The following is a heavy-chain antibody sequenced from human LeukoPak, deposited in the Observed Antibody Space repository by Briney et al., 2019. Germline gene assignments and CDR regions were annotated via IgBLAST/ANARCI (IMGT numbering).Heavy chain of an antibody. CDR1: GFTFSSYS. V-gene: IGHV3-21*01. CDR2: ISSSSSYI. Sequence: GGSLILSCAASGFTFSSYSMNWVRQAPGKGLEWVSSISSSSSYIYYADSVKGRFTISRDNAKNSLYLQMNSLRAEDTAVYYCAREGRRFLEWSPPPDYWGQGTLVTVSS. J-gene: IGHJ4*02. CDR3: AREGRRFLEWSPPPDY. D-gene: IGHD3-3*01.